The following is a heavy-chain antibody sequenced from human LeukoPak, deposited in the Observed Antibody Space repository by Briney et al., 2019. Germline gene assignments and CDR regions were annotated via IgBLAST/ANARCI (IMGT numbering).Heavy chain of an antibody. CDR2: IYHSGNT. V-gene: IGHV4-30-2*01. J-gene: IGHJ2*01. Sequence: SETLSLTCAVSGGSINSGGYSWSWIRQPPGKGLEWIGYIYHSGNTYYNPSLKSRITISIDRSKNQFSLKLSSVTAADTAVYYCARGDNSSSSDWYFDLWGRGTLVTVSS. CDR1: GGSINSGGYS. D-gene: IGHD6-6*01. CDR3: ARGDNSSSSDWYFDL.